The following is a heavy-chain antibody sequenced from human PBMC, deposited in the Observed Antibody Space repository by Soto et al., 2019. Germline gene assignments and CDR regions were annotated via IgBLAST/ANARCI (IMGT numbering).Heavy chain of an antibody. CDR2: MNPNSGNT. CDR1: GYTFTSYD. J-gene: IGHJ4*02. Sequence: GASVKVSCKASGYTFTSYDINWVRQATGQGLEWMGWMNPNSGNTGYAQKFQGRVTMTRNTSINTADMELSSLRSDDTAVYYCARRVAAGTSARKDFDYWGQGTLVTVSS. V-gene: IGHV1-8*01. CDR3: ARRVAAGTSARKDFDY. D-gene: IGHD6-13*01.